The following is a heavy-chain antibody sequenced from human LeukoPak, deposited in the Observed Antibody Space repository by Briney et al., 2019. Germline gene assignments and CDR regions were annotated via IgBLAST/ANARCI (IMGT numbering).Heavy chain of an antibody. D-gene: IGHD3-10*01. V-gene: IGHV4-34*01. CDR1: GGSFSGYY. CDR2: INHSGST. Sequence: PSETLSLTCAVYGGSFSGYYWSWIRQPPGKGLEWIGEINHSGSTNYNPSLKSRVTISVDTSKNQFSLKLSSVTAADTAVYYCASVPFPYGSGNLGYYYYMDVWGKGTTVTVSS. CDR3: ASVPFPYGSGNLGYYYYMDV. J-gene: IGHJ6*03.